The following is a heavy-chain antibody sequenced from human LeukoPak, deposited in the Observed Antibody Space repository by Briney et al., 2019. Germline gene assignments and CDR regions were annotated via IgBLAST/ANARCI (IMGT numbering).Heavy chain of an antibody. CDR2: INWNGGST. CDR1: GFTVSTNY. Sequence: GGSLRLSCAASGFTVSTNYMSWVRQAPGKGLEWVSGINWNGGSTGYADSVKGRFTISRDNAKNSLYLQMNSLRAEDTAVYYCARDYYDSSGLIDYWGQGTLVTVSS. D-gene: IGHD3-22*01. J-gene: IGHJ4*02. V-gene: IGHV3-20*04. CDR3: ARDYYDSSGLIDY.